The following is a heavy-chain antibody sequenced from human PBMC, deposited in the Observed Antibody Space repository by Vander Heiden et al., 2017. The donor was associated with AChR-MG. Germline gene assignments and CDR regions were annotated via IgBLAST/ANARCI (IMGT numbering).Heavy chain of an antibody. D-gene: IGHD3-3*01. J-gene: IGHJ4*02. CDR1: GFSLSTSGLG. Sequence: QITLKESGPTLVKPTQTLTLTCTFSGFSLSTSGLGVGWIRQPPGKALEWLALIYWDDDKRYSPSLKSRLTITKDTSKNQVVLTMTNMDPVDTATYYCAHTYDCWSGYYVLNWGQGTLVTVSS. CDR3: AHTYDCWSGYYVLN. CDR2: IYWDDDK. V-gene: IGHV2-5*02.